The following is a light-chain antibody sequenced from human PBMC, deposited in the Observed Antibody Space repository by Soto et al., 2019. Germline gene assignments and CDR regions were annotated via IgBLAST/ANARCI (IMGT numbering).Light chain of an antibody. Sequence: EIVLTRSPGTLSLSPGERATLSCRASQSVSSSFLAWYQQKPGQAPRLLIYGASSRATGIPDRFSGSGSRTDFTLTISRLEPEDVAVYYCQQYGSSPLTFGGGTKVEIK. CDR2: GAS. J-gene: IGKJ4*01. CDR3: QQYGSSPLT. CDR1: QSVSSSF. V-gene: IGKV3-20*01.